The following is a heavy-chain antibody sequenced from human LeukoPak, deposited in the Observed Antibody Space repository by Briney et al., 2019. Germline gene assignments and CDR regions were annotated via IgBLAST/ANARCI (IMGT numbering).Heavy chain of an antibody. V-gene: IGHV4-34*01. CDR3: ARVGGYSSGYYYFDY. Sequence: PSETLSLTCAVYGGSFSGYYWSWIRQPPGKGLEWIGEINHSGSTNYNPSLKSRVTISVDTSKNQFSLKLSSVTAADTAVYYCARVGGYSSGYYYFDYWGQGTLVTVSS. D-gene: IGHD3-22*01. CDR1: GGSFSGYY. J-gene: IGHJ4*02. CDR2: INHSGST.